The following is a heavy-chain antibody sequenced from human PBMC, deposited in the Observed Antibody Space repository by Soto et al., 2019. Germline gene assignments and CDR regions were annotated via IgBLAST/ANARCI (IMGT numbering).Heavy chain of an antibody. D-gene: IGHD4-17*01. CDR3: TTDSYMTNIIVRFDY. Sequence: GGSLRLSSASSGFTFSSYWMQWVRQAQGKGLVWVSRINSDGSGTTYADSVKGRFTISRDNAKSTLFLQMNSLKIEDTAIYYCTTDSYMTNIIVRFDYWGHGTLVTVSS. CDR2: INSDGSGT. J-gene: IGHJ4*01. CDR1: GFTFSSYW. V-gene: IGHV3-74*01.